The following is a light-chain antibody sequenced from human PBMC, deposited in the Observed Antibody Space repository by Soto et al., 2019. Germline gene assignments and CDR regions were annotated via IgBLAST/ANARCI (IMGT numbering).Light chain of an antibody. Sequence: QSVLTQPPSASGSPGQSVTISCTAASSDVGGYNYVSWYQQYPGKAPKLMINEVTKRPSGVPDRFSGSKSGNTASLTVSGLQPDDEADYFCSAYAGSDKLVFGGGTKLTVL. CDR3: SAYAGSDKLV. CDR1: SSDVGGYNY. V-gene: IGLV2-8*01. J-gene: IGLJ2*01. CDR2: EVT.